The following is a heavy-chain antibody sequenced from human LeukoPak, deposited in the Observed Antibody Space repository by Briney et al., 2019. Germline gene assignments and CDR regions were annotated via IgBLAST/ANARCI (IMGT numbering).Heavy chain of an antibody. CDR3: SREGSGSYYNPNWFDP. CDR2: IYSSGST. J-gene: IGHJ5*02. V-gene: IGHV4-4*07. D-gene: IGHD3-10*01. CDR1: GDSISNYY. Sequence: SETLSLTCTVSGDSISNYYWNWIRQPAGQGLEWIGRIYSSGSTNYNPSLKTRLTMSVDTSKNQFSLKLSSVTAADTAVYYCSREGSGSYYNPNWFDPWGQGTLVTVSS.